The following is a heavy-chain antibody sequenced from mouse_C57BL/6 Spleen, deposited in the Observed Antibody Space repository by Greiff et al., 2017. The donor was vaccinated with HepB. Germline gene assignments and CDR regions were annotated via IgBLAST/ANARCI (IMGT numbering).Heavy chain of an antibody. Sequence: VQLQQSGPELVKPGASVKISCKASGYAFSSSWMNWVKQRPGKGLEWIGRIYPGDGDTNYNGKFKGKATLTADKSSSTAYMQLSSLTSEDSAVYFCAREEDGNYGYWGQGTTLTVSS. V-gene: IGHV1-82*01. D-gene: IGHD2-1*01. CDR3: AREEDGNYGY. CDR1: GYAFSSSW. J-gene: IGHJ2*01. CDR2: IYPGDGDT.